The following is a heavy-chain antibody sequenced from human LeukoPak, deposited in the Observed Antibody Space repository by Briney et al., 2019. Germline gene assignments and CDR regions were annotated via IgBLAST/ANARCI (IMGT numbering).Heavy chain of an antibody. J-gene: IGHJ4*02. CDR3: ARQYISGQWYFDY. V-gene: IGHV3-49*04. CDR2: IRSKDYGGTT. D-gene: IGHD5-18*01. CDR1: GFSFGDYA. Sequence: GGSLRLSCTASGFSFGDYAMSWVRQAPGKGLEWVGFIRSKDYGGTTEYAASVKGRFTISRDDSKSIAYLQMNSLIPEDTAVYYCARQYISGQWYFDYWGQGTLVTVSS.